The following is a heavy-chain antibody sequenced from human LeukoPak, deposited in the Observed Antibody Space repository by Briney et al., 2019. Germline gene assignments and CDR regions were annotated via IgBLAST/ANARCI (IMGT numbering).Heavy chain of an antibody. V-gene: IGHV3-11*06. D-gene: IGHD6-13*01. CDR3: ARLGSIAAAGTPDY. CDR1: GFTFSDYY. J-gene: IGHJ4*02. CDR2: ISGSTTYT. Sequence: GGSVRLSCAASGFTFSDYYMSWIRQAPGKGLEWVSYISGSTTYTTYADSVKGRFTISRDNAKNSLYLQMNSLRGEDTAVYYCARLGSIAAAGTPDYWGQGTLVTVSS.